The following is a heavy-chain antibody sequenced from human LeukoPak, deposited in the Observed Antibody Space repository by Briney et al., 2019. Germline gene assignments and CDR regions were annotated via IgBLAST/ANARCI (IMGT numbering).Heavy chain of an antibody. Sequence: SETLSLTCSVSGGSIGSGRYYWSWIRQPPGKGLEWIGYIYYSGSTYYNPSLKSRVTISVDTSKNQFSLKLSSVTAADTAVYYCAREANYYDSSGYYAFDIWGQGTMVTVSS. CDR2: IYYSGST. V-gene: IGHV4-30-4*01. CDR1: GGSIGSGRYY. J-gene: IGHJ3*02. D-gene: IGHD3-22*01. CDR3: AREANYYDSSGYYAFDI.